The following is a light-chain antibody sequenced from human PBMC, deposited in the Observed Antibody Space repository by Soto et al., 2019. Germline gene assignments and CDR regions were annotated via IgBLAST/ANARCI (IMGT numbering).Light chain of an antibody. V-gene: IGLV2-14*01. CDR1: SSDVGKYNH. Sequence: QSVLTQPASVSGSPGQSITISCTGTSSDVGKYNHVSWYQQHPGKAPQLIIYEDSNRPSGLSNRFSGSKSGNTASLTISGLQAEDEADYYCCSFTTRSTLVFXTGPKVTVL. CDR3: CSFTTRSTLV. CDR2: EDS. J-gene: IGLJ1*01.